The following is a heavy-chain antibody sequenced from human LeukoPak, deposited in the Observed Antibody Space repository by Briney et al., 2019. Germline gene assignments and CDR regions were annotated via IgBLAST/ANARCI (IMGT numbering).Heavy chain of an antibody. J-gene: IGHJ4*02. V-gene: IGHV4-34*01. D-gene: IGHD1-14*01. CDR2: MNHSGST. Sequence: PSETLSLTCAVSGGSFSGYYWSWVCHPPRKGKEREGEMNHSGSTNYNPTPTSRGTISVYTYKNQYYLTLNHATAADTAASYFASARDLPSLDSTGNYWGQGSLVTVSS. CDR1: GGSFSGYY. CDR3: ASARDLPSLDSTGNY.